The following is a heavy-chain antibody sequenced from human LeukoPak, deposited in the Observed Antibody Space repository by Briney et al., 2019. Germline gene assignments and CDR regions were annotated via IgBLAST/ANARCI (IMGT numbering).Heavy chain of an antibody. D-gene: IGHD3-10*01. CDR3: ARVEDRNYYGSGIVY. Sequence: GGSLRLSCAASGFTFSNYWMHWVRQAPGKGLVWVSRVNGDGSTTTSADSVKGRFTMSRDNAKNTLYLEMNSLRAEDTAVYYCARVEDRNYYGSGIVYWGQGTLVTVSS. CDR1: GFTFSNYW. CDR2: VNGDGSTT. J-gene: IGHJ4*02. V-gene: IGHV3-74*01.